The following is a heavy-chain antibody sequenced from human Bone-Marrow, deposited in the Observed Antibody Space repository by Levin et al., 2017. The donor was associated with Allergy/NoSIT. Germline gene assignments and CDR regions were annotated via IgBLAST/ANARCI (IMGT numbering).Heavy chain of an antibody. CDR3: VRVGYSSG. CDR2: INEVGRIT. D-gene: IGHD3-22*01. Sequence: GESLKISCVGSGFIFSDYWMHWVRQAPGKGPVWVSRINEVGRITNYADSVKGRFTISRDNAKNTLYLQMNSLRVEDTAVYYCVRVGYSSGWGQGTLVTVSA. CDR1: GFIFSDYW. V-gene: IGHV3-74*01. J-gene: IGHJ4*02.